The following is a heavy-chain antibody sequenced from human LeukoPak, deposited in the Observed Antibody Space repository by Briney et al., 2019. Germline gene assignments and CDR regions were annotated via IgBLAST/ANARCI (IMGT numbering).Heavy chain of an antibody. D-gene: IGHD3-16*02. CDR1: GYTFTSYG. CDR3: ARAYQRLGGLSFPDS. CDR2: INPNTGNP. Sequence: GASVKVSCKASGYTFTSYGISWVRQAPGQGLEWMGWINPNTGNPTYAQGFTGRFVFSLDTSVTTTYLQISGLKAEDTAVYYCARAYQRLGGLSFPDSWGQGTLVTVSS. V-gene: IGHV7-4-1*02. J-gene: IGHJ5*01.